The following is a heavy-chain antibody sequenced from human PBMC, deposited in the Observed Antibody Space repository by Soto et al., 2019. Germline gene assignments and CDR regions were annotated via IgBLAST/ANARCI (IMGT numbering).Heavy chain of an antibody. CDR1: GYTFTSYA. CDR2: INAGNGNT. Sequence: ASVKVSCKASGYTFTSYAMHWVRQAPGQRLEWMGWINAGNGNTKYSQKFQGRVTITRDTSASTAYMELSSLRSEDTAVYYCARASRNCISTSCYPDYWGQGTLVTVSS. CDR3: ARASRNCISTSCYPDY. J-gene: IGHJ4*02. D-gene: IGHD2-2*01. V-gene: IGHV1-3*01.